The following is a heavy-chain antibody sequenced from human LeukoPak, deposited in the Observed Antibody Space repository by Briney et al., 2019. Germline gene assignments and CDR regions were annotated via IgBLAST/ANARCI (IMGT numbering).Heavy chain of an antibody. CDR3: ARRRYYDSSFAY. CDR1: GGSISSSSYY. V-gene: IGHV4-39*01. J-gene: IGHJ4*02. D-gene: IGHD3-22*01. Sequence: SETLSLTCTVSGGSISSSSYYWGWIRQPPGKGLEWIGSIYYSGSTYYNPSLKSRVTISVDTSRNQFSVKLSSVPAAAKAVYSCARRRYYDSSFAYGGQGPLAPVSS. CDR2: IYYSGST.